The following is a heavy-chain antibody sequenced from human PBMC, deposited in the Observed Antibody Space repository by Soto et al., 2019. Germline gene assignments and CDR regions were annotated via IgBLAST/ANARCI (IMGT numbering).Heavy chain of an antibody. V-gene: IGHV1-8*01. CDR2: MNPNTGNS. CDR1: GSTFTSYD. J-gene: IGHJ4*02. CDR3: ARRAETNGWNGFGADKYYFDF. D-gene: IGHD1-1*01. Sequence: ASVKVSCKASGSTFTSYDIYWVRQATGQGLEWMGWMNPNTGNSGYAQKFQGGVTMTSDTSISTAHMELSSLRSEDTAVYYCARRAETNGWNGFGADKYYFDFWGQGPLVTVSS.